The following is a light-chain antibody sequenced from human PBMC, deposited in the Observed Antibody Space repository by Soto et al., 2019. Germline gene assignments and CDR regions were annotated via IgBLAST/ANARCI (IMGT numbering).Light chain of an antibody. Sequence: DIQMTQSPSTLSASVGDRVTITCRASQSISSWLAWYQQKPGKAPKLLIYKASSLESGVPSRFSGSGYGTEFTLTIRSLHPDDFATYYCQQYNSYLLTFGGGTKVEIK. J-gene: IGKJ4*01. CDR1: QSISSW. V-gene: IGKV1-5*03. CDR2: KAS. CDR3: QQYNSYLLT.